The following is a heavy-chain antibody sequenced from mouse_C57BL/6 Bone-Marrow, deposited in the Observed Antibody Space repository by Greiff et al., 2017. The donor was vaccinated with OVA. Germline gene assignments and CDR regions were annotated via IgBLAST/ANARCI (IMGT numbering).Heavy chain of an antibody. J-gene: IGHJ2*01. CDR3: ARDDYNGSLDD. Sequence: QVQLQQSGAELVKPGASVKLSCKASGYTFTSYWMYWVKQRPGRGLEWIGRIDPNSGGTKYNEKFKRKATLTVDKPSSHAYMQLISLTSEDTAVYSCARDDYNGSLDDWGQGTTLTVSS. CDR2: IDPNSGGT. V-gene: IGHV1-72*01. CDR1: GYTFTSYW. D-gene: IGHD1-1*01.